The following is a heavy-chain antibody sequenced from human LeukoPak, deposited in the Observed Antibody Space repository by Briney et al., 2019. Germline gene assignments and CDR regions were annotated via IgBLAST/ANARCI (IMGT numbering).Heavy chain of an antibody. CDR3: ARHPAGYFDY. V-gene: IGHV4-39*01. CDR1: GGSISSSSYY. D-gene: IGHD6-13*01. CDR2: IYYSGST. Sequence: SETLSLTCTVSGGSISSSSYYWGWIRQPPGKGLEWIGSIYYSGSTYYNPSLKSRVTIPVDTSKNQFSLKLSSVTAADTAVYYCARHPAGYFDYWGQGTLVTVSS. J-gene: IGHJ4*02.